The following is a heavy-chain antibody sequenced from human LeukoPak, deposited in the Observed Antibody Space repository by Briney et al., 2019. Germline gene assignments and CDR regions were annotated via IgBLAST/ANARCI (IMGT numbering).Heavy chain of an antibody. CDR3: ARPLTNYYDTSINAFDV. Sequence: SETLSLTCTVSGGSMSTYYWSWIRQPPGKRLEWIGYIYYSGSTNYNPSLKSRVTISVDTSKNQFSLKVISVTAADTAMYYCARPLTNYYDTSINAFDVWGPGIMVTVSS. CDR1: GGSMSTYY. J-gene: IGHJ3*01. V-gene: IGHV4-59*12. D-gene: IGHD3-22*01. CDR2: IYYSGST.